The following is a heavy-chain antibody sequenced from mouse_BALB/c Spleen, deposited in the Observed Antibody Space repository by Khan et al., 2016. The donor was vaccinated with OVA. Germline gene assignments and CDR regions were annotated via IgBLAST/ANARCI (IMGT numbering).Heavy chain of an antibody. V-gene: IGHV3-2*02. Sequence: EVKLEESGPGLVKPSQSLSLTCTVTGFSITSDYAWNWIRQFPGNKLEWMGYISYSGNTKYNPSLKSRISITRDTSKNQFFLQLNSVTIEDTATYYCARVYGGDFDYWGQGTTRTVSS. J-gene: IGHJ2*01. CDR3: ARVYGGDFDY. CDR2: ISYSGNT. CDR1: GFSITSDYA. D-gene: IGHD1-1*01.